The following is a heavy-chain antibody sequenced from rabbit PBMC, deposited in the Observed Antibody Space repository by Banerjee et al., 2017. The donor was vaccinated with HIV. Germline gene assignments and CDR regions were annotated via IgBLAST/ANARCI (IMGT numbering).Heavy chain of an antibody. V-gene: IGHV1S40*01. Sequence: QSLEESGGDLVKPGASLTLTCTASGFSFSSNYYMCWVRQAPGKGLEWIACRYAGNSGTTYYASWAKGRFTISKTSSTTVTLQMTSLTAADTATYFCARDLALWGPGTLVTVS. CDR2: RYAGNSGTT. CDR1: GFSFSSNYY. J-gene: IGHJ4*01. CDR3: ARDLAL.